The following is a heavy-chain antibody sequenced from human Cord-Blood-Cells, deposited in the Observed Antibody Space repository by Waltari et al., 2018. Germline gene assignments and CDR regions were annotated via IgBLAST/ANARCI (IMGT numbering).Heavy chain of an antibody. CDR2: IYTSGST. J-gene: IGHJ4*02. CDR3: ARGQRAEAAFDY. CDR1: VGPISSYY. Sequence: QVQLQESGPGLVKPSETLSLTCTVSVGPISSYYRSWLRQPAGKGLEWIGRIYTSGSTNYNPSLKSRVTMSVDTSKTQFSLKLSSVTAADTAVYYCARGQRAEAAFDYWGQGTLVTVSS. D-gene: IGHD6-25*01. V-gene: IGHV4-4*07.